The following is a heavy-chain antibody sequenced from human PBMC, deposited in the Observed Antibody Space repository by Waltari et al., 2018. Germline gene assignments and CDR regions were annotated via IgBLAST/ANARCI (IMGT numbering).Heavy chain of an antibody. CDR1: GYTFSSHE. CDR3: ARGRTTTADRRGFDY. CDR2: MNPVSGDT. V-gene: IGHV1-8*03. D-gene: IGHD6-6*01. Sequence: QVQLVQSGAEGKKPGASVKVSCKASGYTFSSHEINWVRQTSGQGLEWMGWMNPVSGDTDYAQTFQGRVAITWNTSIGTAYMELRGLRSDDTALYFCARGRTTTADRRGFDYWGQGTLVTVSS. J-gene: IGHJ4*02.